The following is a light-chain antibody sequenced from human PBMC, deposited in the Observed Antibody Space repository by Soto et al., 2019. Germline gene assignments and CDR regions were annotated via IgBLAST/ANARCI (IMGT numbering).Light chain of an antibody. CDR1: QDISNC. J-gene: IGKJ1*01. V-gene: IGKV1-33*01. CDR2: AAS. Sequence: DIQMTQSPSSLSASVGDRVTITCQASQDISNCLNWYQQEPGKAPKLLIYAASNLEAGVPSRFSGSGSGTDFTFTISTLQPEDLATYYCQHYDNLPPWTFGQGTKVEIK. CDR3: QHYDNLPPWT.